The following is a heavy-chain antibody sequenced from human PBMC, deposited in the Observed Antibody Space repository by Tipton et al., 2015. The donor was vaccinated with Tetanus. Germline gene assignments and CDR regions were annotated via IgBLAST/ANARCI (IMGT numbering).Heavy chain of an antibody. D-gene: IGHD3-3*01. J-gene: IGHJ6*02. Sequence: QLVQSGPEVKKPGASVKVSCKASGYTFTSYGISWVRQAPGQGIEWMGWISIYNGDTNYAQKFQGRVTMTADTSTNTAYIELRSLRSDDTAVYYCARDSRIPETYYDFGSEHYYYCGMDVRGQGTTVTVSS. CDR2: ISIYNGDT. CDR3: ARDSRIPETYYDFGSEHYYYCGMDV. V-gene: IGHV1-18*01. CDR1: GYTFTSYG.